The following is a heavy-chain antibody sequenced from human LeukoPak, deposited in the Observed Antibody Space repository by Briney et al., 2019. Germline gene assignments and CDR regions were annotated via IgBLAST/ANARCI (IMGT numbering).Heavy chain of an antibody. CDR2: IIPILGIA. V-gene: IGHV1-69*04. J-gene: IGHJ4*02. CDR1: GYTFTNYG. CDR3: ARSGDQQLVSDY. Sequence: ASVKVSCKASGYTFTNYGITWVRQAPGQGLEWMGRIIPILGIANYAQKFQGRVTITADKSTSTAYMELSSLRSEDTAVYYCARSGDQQLVSDYWGQGTLVTVSS. D-gene: IGHD6-13*01.